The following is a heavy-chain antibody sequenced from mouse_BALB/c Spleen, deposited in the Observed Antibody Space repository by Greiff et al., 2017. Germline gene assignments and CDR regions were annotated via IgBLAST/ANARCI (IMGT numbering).Heavy chain of an antibody. J-gene: IGHJ4*01. V-gene: IGHV5-17*02. CDR3: ARRAYYRYDVYAMDY. CDR1: GFTFSSFG. D-gene: IGHD2-14*01. Sequence: EVQGVESGGGLVQPGGSRKLSCAASGFTFSSFGMHWVRQAPEKGLEWVAYISSGSSTIYYADTVKGRFTISRDNPKNTLFLQMTSLRSEDTAMYYCARRAYYRYDVYAMDYWGQGTSVTVSS. CDR2: ISSGSSTI.